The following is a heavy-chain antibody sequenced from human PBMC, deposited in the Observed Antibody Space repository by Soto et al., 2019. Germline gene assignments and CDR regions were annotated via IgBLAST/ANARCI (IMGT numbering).Heavy chain of an antibody. J-gene: IGHJ6*02. CDR2: IYHSGST. V-gene: IGHV4-4*02. CDR1: GGSISSSNW. Sequence: SETLSLTCAVSGGSISSSNWWSWVRQPPGKGLEWIGEIYHSGSTNYNPSLKSRVTISVDKSKNQFSLKLSSVTAADTAVYYCARDESYGDYGSGYYYYGMDVWGQGTTVTVSS. CDR3: ARDESYGDYGSGYYYYGMDV. D-gene: IGHD4-17*01.